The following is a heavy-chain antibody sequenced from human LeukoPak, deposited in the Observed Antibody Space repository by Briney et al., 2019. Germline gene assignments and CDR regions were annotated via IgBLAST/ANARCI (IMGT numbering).Heavy chain of an antibody. CDR1: GGSFSGYY. CDR3: AVLGGSGSQLGPKV. CDR2: INYSGST. D-gene: IGHD3-10*01. Sequence: SETLSLTCAVYGGSFSGYYWSWIRQPPGKGLEWIGEINYSGSTNYNPSLKSRVTISVDTSKNQFSLKLSSVTAADTAVYYCAVLGGSGSQLGPKVWGQGTTVTVSS. V-gene: IGHV4-34*01. J-gene: IGHJ6*02.